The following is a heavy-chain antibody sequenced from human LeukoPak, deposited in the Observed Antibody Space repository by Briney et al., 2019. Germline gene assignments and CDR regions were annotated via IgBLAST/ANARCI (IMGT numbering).Heavy chain of an antibody. CDR2: ISYDGSNK. CDR1: GFTFSSYG. J-gene: IGHJ4*02. Sequence: GGSLRLSCAASGFTFSSYGMHWVRQAPGKGLEWVAVISYDGSNKYYADSVKGRFTISRDNSKNTLYLQMNSLRAEDTAVYYCARDQSGYSSSWCFDYWGQGTLVTVSS. D-gene: IGHD6-13*01. V-gene: IGHV3-30*03. CDR3: ARDQSGYSSSWCFDY.